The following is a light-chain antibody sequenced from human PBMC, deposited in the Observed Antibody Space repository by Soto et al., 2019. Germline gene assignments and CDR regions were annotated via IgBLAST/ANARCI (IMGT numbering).Light chain of an antibody. CDR2: DVS. CDR1: SSDVGGYGY. CDR3: SSYERSNTYV. J-gene: IGLJ1*01. Sequence: QSALTQPASVSGSPGQSTTISCTGTSSDVGGYGYVSWYQQHPGKAPKLIIYDVSNRPSGVSIRFSGSKSGNTASLTFSWLQAEDEADYYCSSYERSNTYVFGTGTKVTVL. V-gene: IGLV2-14*03.